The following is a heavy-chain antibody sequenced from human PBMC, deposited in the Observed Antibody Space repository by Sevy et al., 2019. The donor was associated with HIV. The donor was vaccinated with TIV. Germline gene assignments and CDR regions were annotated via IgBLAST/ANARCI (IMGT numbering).Heavy chain of an antibody. CDR3: ARQRHYDFWSIDS. J-gene: IGHJ4*02. D-gene: IGHD3-3*01. CDR2: ISANTG. CDR1: GYTFTTYG. Sequence: ASVKVSYKASGYTFTTYGFSWVRQAPGQGLEWMGWISANTGARSLQDRITMTTDESTSTAYMEVRSLRSDDTAVYYCARQRHYDFWSIDSWGQGTLVTVSS. V-gene: IGHV1-18*04.